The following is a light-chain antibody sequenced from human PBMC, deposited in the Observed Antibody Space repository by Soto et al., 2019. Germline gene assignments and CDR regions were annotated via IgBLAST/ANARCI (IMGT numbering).Light chain of an antibody. CDR2: GAS. J-gene: IGKJ2*01. CDR3: QQYDSSPYT. CDR1: QSVSGSY. V-gene: IGKV3-20*01. Sequence: EIVLTQSPGTLSLSPGERVTLSCRASQSVSGSYLAWYQQKPGQAPRLLIYGASSRATGIPDRFSGSGSGTDFPLTISRLEPEDFAVYYCQQYDSSPYTFGQGTKLEIK.